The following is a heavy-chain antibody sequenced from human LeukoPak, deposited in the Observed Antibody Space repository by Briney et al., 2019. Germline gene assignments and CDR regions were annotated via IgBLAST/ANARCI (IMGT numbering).Heavy chain of an antibody. CDR1: GFTFSSYA. Sequence: PGGSLRLSCAASGFTFSSYAMSWVRQAPGKGLEWVSTISGSDGSTYYADSVKGRFTISRDNSKNTLYLQMNSLRAEDTAIYYCAKGYCSGGSCYHDAFDIRGKGTMVTVSS. CDR3: AKGYCSGGSCYHDAFDI. J-gene: IGHJ3*02. V-gene: IGHV3-23*01. D-gene: IGHD2-15*01. CDR2: ISGSDGST.